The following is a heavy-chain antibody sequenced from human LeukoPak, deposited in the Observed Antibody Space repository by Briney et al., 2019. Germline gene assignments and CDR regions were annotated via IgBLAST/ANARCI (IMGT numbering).Heavy chain of an antibody. CDR1: GGSFSGYY. D-gene: IGHD3-10*01. CDR2: INHSGST. V-gene: IGHV4-34*01. CDR3: ASSFLYYYGSGRAGSFDY. J-gene: IGHJ4*02. Sequence: ESSETLSLTCAVYGGSFSGYYWSWIRQPPGKGLEWIGEINHSGSTNYNPSLKSRVTISVDTSKNQFSLKLSSVTAADTAVYYCASSFLYYYGSGRAGSFDYWGQGTLVTVSS.